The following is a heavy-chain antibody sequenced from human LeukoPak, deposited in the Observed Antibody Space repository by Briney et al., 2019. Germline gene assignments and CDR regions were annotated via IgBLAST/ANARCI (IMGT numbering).Heavy chain of an antibody. J-gene: IGHJ3*02. D-gene: IGHD3-22*01. Sequence: GGSLRLSCAASGFTFSIYAMSWVRLAPGKGLEWVSSICGGGDTTYYADSVKGRFTISRDNSKNTLYLQMNSLRAEDTAVYYCARTYYYDSSALGNAFDIWGQGTMVTVSS. V-gene: IGHV3-23*01. CDR1: GFTFSIYA. CDR3: ARTYYYDSSALGNAFDI. CDR2: ICGGGDTT.